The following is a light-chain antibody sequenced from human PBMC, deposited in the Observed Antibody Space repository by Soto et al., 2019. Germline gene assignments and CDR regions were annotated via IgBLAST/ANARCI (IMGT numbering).Light chain of an antibody. CDR2: GAA. CDR3: QQYNNWPGT. CDR1: QTVTSDY. J-gene: IGKJ1*01. Sequence: VLPQSPGTLSFSPGDCARLSATASQTVTSDYLAWYQQRRGQAPRLLIYGAASRAAGIPDRFSGSGSGTDFTLTISSLEPEDCALYYCQQYNNWPGTFGQGTKVDI. V-gene: IGKV3-20*01.